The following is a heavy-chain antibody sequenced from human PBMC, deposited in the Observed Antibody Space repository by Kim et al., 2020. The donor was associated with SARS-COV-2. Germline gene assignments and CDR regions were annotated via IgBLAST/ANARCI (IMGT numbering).Heavy chain of an antibody. D-gene: IGHD5-18*01. J-gene: IGHJ4*02. V-gene: IGHV1-2*04. CDR3: ASGYSYGGYFDY. Sequence: ASVKVSCKASGYTFTGYYMHWVRQAPGQGLEWMGWINPNSGGKNYAQKFQGWVTMTRDTSISTAYMELSRLRSDDTAVYYCASGYSYGGYFDYWGQGTLVTVSS. CDR1: GYTFTGYY. CDR2: INPNSGGK.